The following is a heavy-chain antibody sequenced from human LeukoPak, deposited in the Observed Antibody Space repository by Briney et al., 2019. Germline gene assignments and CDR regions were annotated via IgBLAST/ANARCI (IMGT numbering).Heavy chain of an antibody. CDR3: ARDRALYGDQYYYYYYMDV. D-gene: IGHD4-17*01. J-gene: IGHJ6*03. V-gene: IGHV1-69*06. Sequence: PAASVKVSCKASGGTFSSYAISWVRQAPGQGLEWMGRIIPIFGTANYAQKFQGRVTIPADKSTSTAYMELSSLRSEDTAVYYCARDRALYGDQYYYYYYMDVWGKGTTVTV. CDR2: IIPIFGTA. CDR1: GGTFSSYA.